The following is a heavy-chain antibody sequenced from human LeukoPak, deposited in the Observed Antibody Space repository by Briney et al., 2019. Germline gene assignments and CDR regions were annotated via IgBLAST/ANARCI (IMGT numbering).Heavy chain of an antibody. J-gene: IGHJ4*02. CDR3: TPRVVLGDSPIGYFDY. CDR1: GFTLREAT. V-gene: IGHV3-73*01. CDR2: IRSKGDYYAS. Sequence: GGSLRLSFAPSGFTLREATAHWVREASGKRLEWLGRIRSKGDYYASVYSASVTSRFTISIDDLKHPTYLKMNGLQTEDTAVYYCTPRVVLGDSPIGYFDYWGQGALVTVSS. D-gene: IGHD3-10*01.